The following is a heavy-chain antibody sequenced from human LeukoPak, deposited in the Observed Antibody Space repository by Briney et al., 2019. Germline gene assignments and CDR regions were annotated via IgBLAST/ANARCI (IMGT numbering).Heavy chain of an antibody. J-gene: IGHJ6*03. CDR3: AKRIEERYYYYYMDV. V-gene: IGHV3-48*03. D-gene: IGHD2-21*01. CDR2: ISSSGSTI. Sequence: GGSLRLSCAASGFTFSSYEMNWVRQAPGKGLEWVSYISSSGSTIYYADSVKGRFTISRDNAKNSLYLQMNSLRAEDTAVYYCAKRIEERYYYYYMDVWGKGTTVTVSS. CDR1: GFTFSSYE.